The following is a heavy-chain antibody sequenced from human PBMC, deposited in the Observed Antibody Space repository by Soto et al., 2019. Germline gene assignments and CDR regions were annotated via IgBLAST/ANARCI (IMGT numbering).Heavy chain of an antibody. Sequence: EVQLVESGGGLVQPGGSLRLSCAASEFTFSSNSMNWVRQAPGKGLEWVAYISSSSSPTHYADSVKGRFTISRDNAENSLYLQMSMLRDEDTAVYYCARDCGGPDAFDIWGRGTMVTVSS. D-gene: IGHD3-10*01. CDR1: EFTFSSNS. CDR3: ARDCGGPDAFDI. V-gene: IGHV3-48*02. J-gene: IGHJ3*02. CDR2: ISSSSSPT.